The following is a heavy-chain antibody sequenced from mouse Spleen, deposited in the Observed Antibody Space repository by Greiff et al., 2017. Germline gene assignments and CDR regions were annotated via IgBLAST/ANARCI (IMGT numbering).Heavy chain of an antibody. CDR2: IYPGSGST. J-gene: IGHJ4*01. Sequence: QVQLQQSGAELVKPGASVKMSCKASGYTFTSYWITWVKQRPGQGLEWIGDIYPGSGSTNYNEKFKSKATLTVDTSSSTAYMQLSSLTSEDSAVYYCAITTATRYYAMDYWGQGTSVTVSS. CDR1: GYTFTSYW. V-gene: IGHV1-55*01. D-gene: IGHD1-2*01. CDR3: AITTATRYYAMDY.